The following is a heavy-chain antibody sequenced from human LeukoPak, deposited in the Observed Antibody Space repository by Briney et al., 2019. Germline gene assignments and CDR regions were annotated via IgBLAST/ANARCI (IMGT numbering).Heavy chain of an antibody. J-gene: IGHJ6*03. V-gene: IGHV3-11*01. CDR2: ISSSGSTI. CDR3: ARLGAYSSGWLTPHPNYYYYYMDV. D-gene: IGHD6-19*01. CDR1: GFTFSDYY. Sequence: PGGSLRLSCAASGFTFSDYYMSWIRQAPGKGLEWVSYISSSGSTIYYADSVKGRFTISRDNAKNSLYLQMNSLRAEDTAVYYCARLGAYSSGWLTPHPNYYYYYMDVWGKGTTVTVSS.